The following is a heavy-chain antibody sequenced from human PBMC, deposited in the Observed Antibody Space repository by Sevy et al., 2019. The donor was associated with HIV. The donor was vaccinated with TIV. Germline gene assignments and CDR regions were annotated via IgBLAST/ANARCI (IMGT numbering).Heavy chain of an antibody. CDR1: GFTFSSYA. V-gene: IGHV3-23*01. CDR2: ISGSGGST. J-gene: IGHJ4*02. Sequence: GGSLRLSCAASGFTFSSYAMSWGRQAPGKGLEWVSAISGSGGSTYYAYSVKGRFTISRDNSKNTLYLQMNSLRAEDTAVYYCAKAGAVAGIPHNYFDYWGQGTLVTVSS. CDR3: AKAGAVAGIPHNYFDY. D-gene: IGHD6-19*01.